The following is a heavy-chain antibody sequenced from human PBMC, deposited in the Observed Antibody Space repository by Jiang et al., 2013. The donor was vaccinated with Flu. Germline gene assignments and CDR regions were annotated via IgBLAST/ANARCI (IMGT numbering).Heavy chain of an antibody. Sequence: PGLVKPSGTLSLTCAVSGGSISSSNWWSWVRQPPGKGLEWIGEIYHSGSTNYNPSLKSRVTISVDKSKNQFSLKLSSVTAADTAVYYCAANAGSYDSSGYRTELDYWGQGTLVTVSS. D-gene: IGHD3-22*01. CDR2: IYHSGST. CDR1: GGSISSSNW. CDR3: AANAGSYDSSGYRTELDY. V-gene: IGHV4-4*02. J-gene: IGHJ4*02.